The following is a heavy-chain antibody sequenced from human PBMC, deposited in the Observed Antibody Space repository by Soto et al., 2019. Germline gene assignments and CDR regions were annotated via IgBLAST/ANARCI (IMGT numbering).Heavy chain of an antibody. CDR2: IIPIFGTA. CDR3: AGNPNVGQGYYYYGMDV. CDR1: GGTFSSYA. V-gene: IGHV1-69*01. J-gene: IGHJ6*02. Sequence: QVQLVQSGAEVKKPGSSVKVSCKASGGTFSSYAISWVRQAPGQGLEWMGGIIPIFGTANYAQKFQGRVTITADESTGTAYMELSSLRSEDTAVYYCAGNPNVGQGYYYYGMDVWGQGTTVTVSS. D-gene: IGHD3-10*02.